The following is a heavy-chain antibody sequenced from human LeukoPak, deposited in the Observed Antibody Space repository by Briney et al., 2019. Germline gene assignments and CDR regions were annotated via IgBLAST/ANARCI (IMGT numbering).Heavy chain of an antibody. D-gene: IGHD3-10*01. CDR3: ARGYYQRSGTSNYFDY. Sequence: ESLKISCKGSGYSFTTYWIGWVRQMPGKGLEWMGIIHPDDSDTRYSPSFQGQVTISVDKSISTAYLQWNSLKASDTAMYYCARGYYQRSGTSNYFDYWGQGTLVTVSS. CDR2: IHPDDSDT. J-gene: IGHJ4*02. CDR1: GYSFTTYW. V-gene: IGHV5-51*01.